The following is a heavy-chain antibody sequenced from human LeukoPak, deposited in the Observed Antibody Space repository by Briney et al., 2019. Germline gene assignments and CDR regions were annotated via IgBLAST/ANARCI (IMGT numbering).Heavy chain of an antibody. CDR1: GGSISSSSYY. Sequence: SETLSLTCTVSGGSISSSSYYWGWIRQPPGKGLEWIGSIYYSGSTYYNPSLKSRVTISVDTSKNQFSLKLSSVTAADTAVYYCARDPGYSSGWQGDYWGQGTLVTVSS. CDR2: IYYSGST. V-gene: IGHV4-39*07. J-gene: IGHJ4*02. D-gene: IGHD6-19*01. CDR3: ARDPGYSSGWQGDY.